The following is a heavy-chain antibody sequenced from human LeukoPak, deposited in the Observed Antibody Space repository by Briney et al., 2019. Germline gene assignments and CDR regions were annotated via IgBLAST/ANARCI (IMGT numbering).Heavy chain of an antibody. Sequence: PSETLSLTCAVYGGSFSGYYWSWIRQPPGKGLEWIGEINHSGSTNYNPSLKSRVTISVDTSKNQFSLKLSSVTAADTAVYYCARGGAYYDILTGYKDGHFDYWGQGTLVTVSS. CDR1: GGSFSGYY. J-gene: IGHJ4*02. CDR2: INHSGST. D-gene: IGHD3-9*01. V-gene: IGHV4-34*01. CDR3: ARGGAYYDILTGYKDGHFDY.